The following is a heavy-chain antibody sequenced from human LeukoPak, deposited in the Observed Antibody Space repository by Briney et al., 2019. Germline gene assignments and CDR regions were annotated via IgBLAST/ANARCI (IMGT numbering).Heavy chain of an antibody. Sequence: SGGSLRLSCAASGFTFSSYAMSWVRQAPGKGLEWVSAISGSGGSTYYADSVKGRFTISRDNSKNTLYLKMNSLRAEDAAVYYCAKRWSSRWELLVGACDIWGQGTMVTVSS. V-gene: IGHV3-23*01. CDR3: AKRWSSRWELLVGACDI. D-gene: IGHD1-26*01. CDR2: ISGSGGST. J-gene: IGHJ3*02. CDR1: GFTFSSYA.